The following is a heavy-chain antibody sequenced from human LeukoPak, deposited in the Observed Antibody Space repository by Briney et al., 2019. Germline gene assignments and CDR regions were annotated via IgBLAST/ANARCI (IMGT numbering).Heavy chain of an antibody. CDR1: GGSISSYY. CDR2: IYYSGST. Sequence: PSETLSLTCTVSGGSISSYYWSWIRQPPGKGLEWIGYIYYSGSTNYNPSLKSRVTISVDTSKNQFSLKLSSVTAADTAVYYCARSYSSGWYFQRDDQGGSMYYMDVWGKGTTVTVSS. D-gene: IGHD6-19*01. J-gene: IGHJ6*03. CDR3: ARSYSSGWYFQRDDQGGSMYYMDV. V-gene: IGHV4-59*01.